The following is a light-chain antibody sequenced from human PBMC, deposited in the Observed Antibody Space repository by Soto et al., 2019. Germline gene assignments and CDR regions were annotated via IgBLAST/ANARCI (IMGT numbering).Light chain of an antibody. V-gene: IGKV4-1*01. Sequence: DIVLTQSPDSLAVSLGERATINCKSSQSVLYSSNNKNYLAWYQQKPGQPPKLLIYRASTRESGVPDRFSGSGSGTDFTLTISSLQAEDVAVYYCLQYYGNPPWTFGQGTKVEIK. CDR1: QSVLYSSNNKNY. CDR3: LQYYGNPPWT. CDR2: RAS. J-gene: IGKJ1*01.